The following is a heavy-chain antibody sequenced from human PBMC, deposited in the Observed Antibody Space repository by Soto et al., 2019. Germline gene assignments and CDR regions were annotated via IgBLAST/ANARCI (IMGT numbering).Heavy chain of an antibody. D-gene: IGHD3-16*01. CDR1: GGTFSSYA. V-gene: IGHV1-69*13. J-gene: IGHJ5*02. CDR3: AKDGGKDGDFGNWFDP. Sequence: SVKVSCKASGGTFSSYAISWVRQAPGQGLEWMGGIIPIFGTANYAQKFQGRVTITADESTTTAYMELSSLRSDDTAVYYCAKDGGKDGDFGNWFDPWGQGTLLTVSS. CDR2: IIPIFGTA.